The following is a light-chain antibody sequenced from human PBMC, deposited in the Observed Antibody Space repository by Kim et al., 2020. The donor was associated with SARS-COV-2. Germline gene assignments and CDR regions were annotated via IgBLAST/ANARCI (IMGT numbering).Light chain of an antibody. CDR2: DND. V-gene: IGLV6-57*01. Sequence: NFMLTQPHSVSESPGKTVTISCSRSSGRIDSNFVHWFQQRPGSSPTPLLYDNDQRPSGVPDRFSGSIDSSSNSASLTISGLLPEDEADYHCQSYSGGIRVFGGGTQLTVL. CDR3: QSYSGGIRV. J-gene: IGLJ3*02. CDR1: SGRIDSNF.